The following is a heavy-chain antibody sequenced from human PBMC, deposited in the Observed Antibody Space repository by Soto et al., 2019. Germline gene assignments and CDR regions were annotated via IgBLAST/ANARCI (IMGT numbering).Heavy chain of an antibody. Sequence: PSETLSLTCTVSGGSINSYYWSWIRQPPGKGLEWIGYIYCSGSTNYSPSLKSRVTISVDTSKNQFSLRLSSVTAADTALYYCARHRYSYGVYYFDYWGQGTLVTVSS. CDR3: ARHRYSYGVYYFDY. V-gene: IGHV4-59*08. J-gene: IGHJ4*02. D-gene: IGHD5-18*01. CDR2: IYCSGST. CDR1: GGSINSYY.